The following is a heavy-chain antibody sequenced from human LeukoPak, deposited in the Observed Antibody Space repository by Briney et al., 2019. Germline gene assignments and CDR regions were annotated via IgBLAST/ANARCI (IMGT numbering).Heavy chain of an antibody. CDR3: ARERYGGYYYYYGMDV. D-gene: IGHD1-26*01. Sequence: SETLSLTCTVSGGSISSYYWSWIRQPAGKGLEWIGRIYTSGSTNYNPSLKSRVTMSVDTSKNQFSLKLSSVTAADTAVYYCARERYGGYYYYYGMDVWGQGTTVTVSS. J-gene: IGHJ6*02. CDR2: IYTSGST. CDR1: GGSISSYY. V-gene: IGHV4-4*07.